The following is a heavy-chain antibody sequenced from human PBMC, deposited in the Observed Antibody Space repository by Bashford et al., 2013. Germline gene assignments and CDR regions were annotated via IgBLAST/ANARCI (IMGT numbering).Heavy chain of an antibody. V-gene: IGHV4-34*01. Sequence: YWIGWVRQMPGKGLEWIGEINHSGSTNYNPSLKSRVTISVDTSKNQFSLKLSSVTAADTAVYYCARGVYYYDSSGKTDYWGQGTLVTVSS. CDR2: INHSGST. J-gene: IGHJ4*02. D-gene: IGHD3-22*01. CDR1: Y. CDR3: ARGVYYYDSSGKTDY.